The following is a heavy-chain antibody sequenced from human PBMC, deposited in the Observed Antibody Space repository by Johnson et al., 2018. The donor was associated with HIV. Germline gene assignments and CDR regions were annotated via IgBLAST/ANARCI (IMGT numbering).Heavy chain of an antibody. Sequence: VQLVESGGGVVQPGRSLRLSCAASGFTVSSNYMSWVRQAPGKGLEWVSAISGTGGTTYSADSVRGRFSISRDNSKNTLYLQMNSLKTEDTAVYYCTTDDEAFDIWGQGTMVTVSS. J-gene: IGHJ3*02. CDR3: TTDDEAFDI. CDR2: ISGTGGTT. V-gene: IGHV3-23*04. CDR1: GFTVSSNY.